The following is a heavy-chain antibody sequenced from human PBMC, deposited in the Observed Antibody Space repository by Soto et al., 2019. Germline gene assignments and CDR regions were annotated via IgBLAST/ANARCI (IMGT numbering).Heavy chain of an antibody. J-gene: IGHJ4*02. CDR3: ARGGYSYGRFDY. D-gene: IGHD5-18*01. CDR2: IYYSGST. CDR1: GGSISSSSYY. V-gene: IGHV4-39*07. Sequence: LSLTCTVSGGSISSSSYYWGWIRQPPGKGLEWIGSIYYSGSTYYNPSLKSRVTISVDTSKNQFSLKLSSVTAADTAVYYCARGGYSYGRFDYWGQGTLVTVSS.